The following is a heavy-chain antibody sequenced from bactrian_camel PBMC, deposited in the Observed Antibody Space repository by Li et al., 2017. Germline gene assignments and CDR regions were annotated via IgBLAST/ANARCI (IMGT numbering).Heavy chain of an antibody. V-gene: IGHV3S53*01. D-gene: IGHD4*01. CDR1: GDTIGRYC. J-gene: IGHJ4*01. CDR3: AAEKVLRGPRWTAGECATVATWDY. Sequence: VQLVESGGGSVQVGGSLRLSCVASGDTIGRYCMGWFRQIPDKEREGVAGIESDGSTSYADTVKGRFTISQDNTLHNVYLQMNSLIPEDTGIYYCAAEKVLRGPRWTAGECATVATWDYWGQGTQVTVS. CDR2: IESDGST.